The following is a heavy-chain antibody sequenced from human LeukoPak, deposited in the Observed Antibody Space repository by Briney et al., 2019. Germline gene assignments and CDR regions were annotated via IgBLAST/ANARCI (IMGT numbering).Heavy chain of an antibody. D-gene: IGHD1-26*01. V-gene: IGHV3-33*01. CDR3: ATDRNSGKYYDY. Sequence: GGSLRLSCAAPGLTFRNYGMHWVRQAPGKGLEWVAVIWYDGSNKYYADSVKGRFTISRDNSKDTLYLQTNSLRAEDTAVYYCATDRNSGKYYDYWGQGTLVSVSS. J-gene: IGHJ4*02. CDR1: GLTFRNYG. CDR2: IWYDGSNK.